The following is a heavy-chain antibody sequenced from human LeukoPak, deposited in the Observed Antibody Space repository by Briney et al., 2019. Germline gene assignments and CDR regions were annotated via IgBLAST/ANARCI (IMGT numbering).Heavy chain of an antibody. D-gene: IGHD5-12*01. CDR2: INTDRSST. CDR1: GFTFSSYW. Sequence: GGSLRLSCAASGFTFSSYWMHWVRQAPGKGLVWVSRINTDRSSTSYADSVKGRFTISRDNAKNSLYLQMNSLRGEDTAVYYCTRDSGYNAFDIWGQGTMVTVSS. CDR3: TRDSGYNAFDI. J-gene: IGHJ3*02. V-gene: IGHV3-74*01.